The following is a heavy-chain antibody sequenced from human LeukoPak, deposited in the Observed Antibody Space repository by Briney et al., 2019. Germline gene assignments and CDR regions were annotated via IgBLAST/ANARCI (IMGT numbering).Heavy chain of an antibody. Sequence: ASVKVSCKASGYTFTSYGISWVRQAPGQGLEWMGWISAYNGNTNYAQKFQGRVTMTRDTSISTAYMELSRLRSDDTAVYYCATAISLVGAKYYYYYMDVWGKGTTVTVSS. CDR3: ATAISLVGAKYYYYYMDV. J-gene: IGHJ6*03. CDR1: GYTFTSYG. CDR2: ISAYNGNT. D-gene: IGHD1-26*01. V-gene: IGHV1-18*01.